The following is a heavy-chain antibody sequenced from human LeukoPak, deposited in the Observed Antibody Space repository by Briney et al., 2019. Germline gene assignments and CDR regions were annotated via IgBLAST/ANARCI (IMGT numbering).Heavy chain of an antibody. D-gene: IGHD3-9*01. CDR1: GYTFTSYD. Sequence: WASVKVSCKASGYTFTSYDINWVRQATGQGLGWMGWMNPNSGNTGYAQKFQGRVTMTRNTSISTAYMELSSLRSEDTAVYYCARGVLRYFDWLLRRGGVFDYWGQGTLVTVSS. CDR2: MNPNSGNT. V-gene: IGHV1-8*01. CDR3: ARGVLRYFDWLLRRGGVFDY. J-gene: IGHJ4*02.